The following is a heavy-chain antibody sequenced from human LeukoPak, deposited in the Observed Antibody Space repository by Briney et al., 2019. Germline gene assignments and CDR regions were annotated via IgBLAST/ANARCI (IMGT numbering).Heavy chain of an antibody. CDR2: IYTSGST. V-gene: IGHV4-4*07. Sequence: PSETLSLTCTVSGGSISSYYWSWIRQPAGEGLEWIGRIYTSGSTNYNPSLKSRVTMSVDTSKNQFSLKLSSVTAADTAVYYCARDHFAFSEIWFGESRYYYGMDVWGQGTTVTVSS. CDR3: ARDHFAFSEIWFGESRYYYGMDV. CDR1: GGSISSYY. J-gene: IGHJ6*02. D-gene: IGHD3-10*01.